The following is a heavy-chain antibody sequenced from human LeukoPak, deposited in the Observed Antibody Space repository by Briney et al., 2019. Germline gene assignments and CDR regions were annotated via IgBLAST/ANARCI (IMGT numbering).Heavy chain of an antibody. CDR1: GYTFTSYG. D-gene: IGHD3-10*01. CDR3: ARDRNRITMVRGVISPYYYYYGMDV. J-gene: IGHJ6*02. Sequence: ASVKVSCKASGYTFTSYGISWVRQAPGQGLEWMGWISAYNGNTNYAQKLQGRVTMTTDTSTSTAYMELRSLRSDDTAVYYCARDRNRITMVRGVISPYYYYYGMDVWGQGTTVTVSS. V-gene: IGHV1-18*01. CDR2: ISAYNGNT.